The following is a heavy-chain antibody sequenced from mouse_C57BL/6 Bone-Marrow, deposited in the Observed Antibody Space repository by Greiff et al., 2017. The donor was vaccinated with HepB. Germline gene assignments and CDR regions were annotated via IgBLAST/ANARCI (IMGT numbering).Heavy chain of an antibody. CDR3: ARRFYYGYLDY. J-gene: IGHJ2*01. CDR2: ISNGGGST. Sequence: DVKLVESGGGLVQPGGSLKLSCAASGFTFSDYYMYWVRQTPEKRLEWVAYISNGGGSTYYPDTVKGRFTISRDNAKNTLYLQMSRLKSEDTAMYYCARRFYYGYLDYWGQGTTLTVSS. D-gene: IGHD2-1*01. CDR1: GFTFSDYY. V-gene: IGHV5-12*01.